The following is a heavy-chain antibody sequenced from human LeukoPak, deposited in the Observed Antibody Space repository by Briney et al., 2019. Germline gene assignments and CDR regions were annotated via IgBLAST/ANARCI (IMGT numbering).Heavy chain of an antibody. J-gene: IGHJ4*02. CDR1: GFTLNNYA. D-gene: IGHD2-15*01. CDR3: GKTTVGYSSGRYPGWPVDY. Sequence: GGSLILSCAASGFTLNNYAMYWVRQAPGKGLEWISGIFGSGGSALYADSVKGRFTISRDNSKNTVYLQLDSLRVEDTAVYYCGKTTVGYSSGRYPGWPVDYWGQGALVTVSS. V-gene: IGHV3-23*01. CDR2: IFGSGGSA.